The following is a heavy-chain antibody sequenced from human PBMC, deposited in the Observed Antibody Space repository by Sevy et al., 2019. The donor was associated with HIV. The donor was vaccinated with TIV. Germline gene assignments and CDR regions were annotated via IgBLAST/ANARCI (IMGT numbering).Heavy chain of an antibody. CDR1: AINIRDYW. V-gene: IGHV3-7*02. D-gene: IGHD2-15*01. J-gene: IGHJ4*02. Sequence: GGSLRLSCEASAINIRDYWMNWVRQAPGKGLEWVANINPDGSKIYYADSVKGRFTISRDYAKNSVFLQMTSLRAEDTAVFYCVRAIQLAASYWGQGMLVTVSS. CDR2: INPDGSKI. CDR3: VRAIQLAASY.